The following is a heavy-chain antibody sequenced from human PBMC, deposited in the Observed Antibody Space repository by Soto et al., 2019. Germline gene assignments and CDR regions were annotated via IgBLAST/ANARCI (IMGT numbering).Heavy chain of an antibody. CDR2: ITAGGFNT. V-gene: IGHV3-23*01. D-gene: IGHD5-12*01. J-gene: IGHJ4*02. Sequence: EVQLLESGGDLVQPGGSLSLSFLASGFTFINKNLSWVRQAPGKGREWVSAITAGGFNTYYPDSVKGRFTISRDNSKNTLYLQMNSLRAEDTAVYYCAKNIGGFSGYANFDYWGQGTLVTVSS. CDR3: AKNIGGFSGYANFDY. CDR1: GFTFINKN.